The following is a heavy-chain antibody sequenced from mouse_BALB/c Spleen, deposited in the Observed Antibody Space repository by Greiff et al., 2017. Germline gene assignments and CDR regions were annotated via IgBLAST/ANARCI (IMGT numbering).Heavy chain of an antibody. Sequence: QVQLQQPGAELVKPGASVKLSCKASGYTFTSYWMHWVKQRPGQGLEWIGEIVPSDSYTNYNQKFKGKATLTVDKSSSTAYMQLSSLTSEDSAVYYCARKGTTVDYFDYWGQGTTLTVSS. V-gene: IGHV1-69*02. CDR1: GYTFTSYW. D-gene: IGHD1-1*01. CDR3: ARKGTTVDYFDY. CDR2: IVPSDSYT. J-gene: IGHJ2*01.